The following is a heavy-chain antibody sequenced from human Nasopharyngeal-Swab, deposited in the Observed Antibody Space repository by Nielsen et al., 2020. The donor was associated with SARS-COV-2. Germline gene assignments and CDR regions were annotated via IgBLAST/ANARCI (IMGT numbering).Heavy chain of an antibody. J-gene: IGHJ4*02. CDR3: TTQTLITIFGVVIIGPDY. D-gene: IGHD3-3*01. V-gene: IGHV3-49*04. Sequence: GGSLRLSCAASGFTFSNAWMSWVRQAPGKGLEWVGFIRSKAYGGTTEYAASVKGRFTISRDDSKSIAYLQMNSLKTEDTAVYYCTTQTLITIFGVVIIGPDYWGQGTLVTVSS. CDR2: IRSKAYGGTT. CDR1: GFTFSNAW.